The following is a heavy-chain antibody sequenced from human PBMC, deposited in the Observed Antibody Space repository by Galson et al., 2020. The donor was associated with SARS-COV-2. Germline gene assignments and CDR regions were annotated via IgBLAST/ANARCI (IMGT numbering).Heavy chain of an antibody. D-gene: IGHD1-26*01. J-gene: IGHJ4*02. CDR3: AKDWSLVGATLTDY. Sequence: GGSLRLFCAASGFTFSSYGMHWVRQAPGKGLEWVAVISYDGSNKYYADSVKGRFTISRDNSKNTLYLQMNSLRAEDTAVYYCAKDWSLVGATLTDYWGQGTLVTVSS. V-gene: IGHV3-30*18. CDR2: ISYDGSNK. CDR1: GFTFSSYG.